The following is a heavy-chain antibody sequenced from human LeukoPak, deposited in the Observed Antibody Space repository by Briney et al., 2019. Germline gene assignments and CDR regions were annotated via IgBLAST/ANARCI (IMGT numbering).Heavy chain of an antibody. J-gene: IGHJ5*02. V-gene: IGHV3-15*01. D-gene: IGHD3-9*01. CDR2: IKSKKDGGTT. CDR3: TSTHYDISTGYCHPPDH. Sequence: KPGGSLRLSCAASGFTFSDAWMSWVRQAPGKGLEWVGRIKSKKDGGTTDYAAPVKGRFTVSRDDSKNTLSLQMSSLKIEDTALYYCTSTHYDISTGYCHPPDHWGHGTLVTVSS. CDR1: GFTFSDAW.